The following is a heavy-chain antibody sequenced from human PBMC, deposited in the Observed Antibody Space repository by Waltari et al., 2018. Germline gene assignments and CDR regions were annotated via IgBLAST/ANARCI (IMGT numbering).Heavy chain of an antibody. CDR1: GVIFSRQD. Sequence: QVQLVESGGGVVLPACKASGVIFSRQDMNWVRQAPGMGLEWVSLIRFDGGQKFYADTVKGRFTVSRDNSRDTLYLHMESLRSGDTATYFCATQASISSPSFWGRGTLVTVSS. D-gene: IGHD3-16*02. CDR3: ATQASISSPSF. CDR2: IRFDGGQK. J-gene: IGHJ4*02. V-gene: IGHV3-30*02.